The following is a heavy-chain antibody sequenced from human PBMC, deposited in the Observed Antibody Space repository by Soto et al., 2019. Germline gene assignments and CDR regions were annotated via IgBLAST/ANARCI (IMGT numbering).Heavy chain of an antibody. Sequence: QVTLKESGPVLVKPTETLTLRCTVSGLSITDSEMGVSWIRQPPGKALEWPAHIDSSGEKSYRTFLKSRLTISKDTSKSQIVLIMTNMDPADTATYYCARRHLAVAVSPWFDPWGQGILVTVSS. V-gene: IGHV2-26*01. CDR2: IDSSGEK. J-gene: IGHJ5*02. CDR1: GLSITDSEMG. D-gene: IGHD3-16*01. CDR3: ARRHLAVAVSPWFDP.